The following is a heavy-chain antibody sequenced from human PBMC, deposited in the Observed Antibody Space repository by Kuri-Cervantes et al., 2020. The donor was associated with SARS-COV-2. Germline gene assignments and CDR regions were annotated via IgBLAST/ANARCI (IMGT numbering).Heavy chain of an antibody. Sequence: GSLRLSCAVSGYSISSGYYWGWIRQPPGKGLEWIGEIDHSGSTNYNPSLKSRVTVSVDTSKNQFSLKLSSVTAADTAVYYCARFYYYGMDVWGQGTTVTVSS. CDR1: GYSISSGYY. CDR3: ARFYYYGMDV. V-gene: IGHV4-38-2*01. CDR2: IDHSGST. J-gene: IGHJ6*02.